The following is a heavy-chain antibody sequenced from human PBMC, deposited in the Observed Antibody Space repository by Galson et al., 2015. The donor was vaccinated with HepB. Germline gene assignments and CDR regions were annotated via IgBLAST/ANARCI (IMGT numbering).Heavy chain of an antibody. J-gene: IGHJ2*01. V-gene: IGHV3-33*01. CDR3: ARASKVLRFLEWSNWYFDL. CDR2: IWYDGSNK. Sequence: SLRLSCAASGFTFSSYGMHWVRQAPGKGLEWVAVIWYDGSNKYYADSVKGRFTISRDNSKNTLYLQMNSLRAEDTAVYYCARASKVLRFLEWSNWYFDLWGRGTLVTVSS. CDR1: GFTFSSYG. D-gene: IGHD3-3*01.